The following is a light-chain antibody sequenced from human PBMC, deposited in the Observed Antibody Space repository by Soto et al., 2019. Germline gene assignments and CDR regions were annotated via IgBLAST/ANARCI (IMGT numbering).Light chain of an antibody. V-gene: IGLV2-14*01. Sequence: QSALTQPASVSGSPGQSITISCTGTSHDIGGYDFVSWYQQYPGRAPRLIIYEVTIRPSGVSNRFSGSKSGNTASLTISGLQAEDEADYYCSSYTTSAPYVFGSGTKLTVL. CDR2: EVT. CDR3: SSYTTSAPYV. CDR1: SHDIGGYDF. J-gene: IGLJ1*01.